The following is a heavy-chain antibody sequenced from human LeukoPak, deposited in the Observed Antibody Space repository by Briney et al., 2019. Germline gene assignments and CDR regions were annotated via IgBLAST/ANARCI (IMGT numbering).Heavy chain of an antibody. CDR1: GFTFSSYS. CDR3: ASGGDTAMVDY. D-gene: IGHD5-18*01. CDR2: ISSSSSYI. J-gene: IGHJ4*02. Sequence: PGGSLRLSCAASGFTFSSYSMNWVRQAPGKGLEWVSSISSSSSYIYYADSVKGRFTISGDNAKNSLYRQMNSLRAEDTAVYYCASGGDTAMVDYWGQGTLVTVSS. V-gene: IGHV3-21*01.